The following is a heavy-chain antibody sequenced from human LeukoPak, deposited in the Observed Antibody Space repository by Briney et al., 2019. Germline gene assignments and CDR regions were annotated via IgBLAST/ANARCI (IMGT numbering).Heavy chain of an antibody. J-gene: IGHJ6*04. CDR3: AKDRLVVPAATFESGGMDV. CDR1: GFTFSSYG. D-gene: IGHD2-2*01. V-gene: IGHV3-30*18. CDR2: ISNDGSNK. Sequence: GGSLRLSCAASGFTFSSYGMHWVRQAPGKGLEWVAVISNDGSNKYYADSVKGRFTISRDNSKNTLYLQMNSLRAEDTAVYYCAKDRLVVPAATFESGGMDVWGKGTTVTVSS.